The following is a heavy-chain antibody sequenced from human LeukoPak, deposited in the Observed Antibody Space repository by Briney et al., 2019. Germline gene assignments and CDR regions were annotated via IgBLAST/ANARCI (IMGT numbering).Heavy chain of an antibody. D-gene: IGHD1-26*01. J-gene: IGHJ1*01. CDR1: GGTFSSYA. CDR3: ASRSGSYYAGNFQH. CDR2: IIPIFGTA. Sequence: GASVKVSCKAPGGTFSSYAISWVRQAPGQGLEWMGGIIPIFGTANYAQKFQGRVTITADESTSTAYMELSSLRSEDTAVYYCASRSGSYYAGNFQHWGQGTLVTVSS. V-gene: IGHV1-69*01.